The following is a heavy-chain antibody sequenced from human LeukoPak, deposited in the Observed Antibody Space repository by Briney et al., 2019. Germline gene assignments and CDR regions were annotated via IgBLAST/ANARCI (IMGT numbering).Heavy chain of an antibody. J-gene: IGHJ4*02. Sequence: PGGSLRLSCAVSGFAFGSYDMNWVRQAPGKGLEWVSYIGRSGSAIYYADSAKGRFTISRDNARNSLYLQMNSLRVEDTAVYYCARVGYYWNLFDYWGQGTLVTVSS. CDR2: IGRSGSAI. CDR3: ARVGYYWNLFDY. V-gene: IGHV3-48*03. D-gene: IGHD1-20*01. CDR1: GFAFGSYD.